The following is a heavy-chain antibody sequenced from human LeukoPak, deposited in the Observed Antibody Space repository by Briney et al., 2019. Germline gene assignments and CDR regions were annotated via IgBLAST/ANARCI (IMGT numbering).Heavy chain of an antibody. Sequence: PGGSLRLSCTASGFTFSSYGFHWVRQAPGKGLEWVAVIWNDGSKMHYADSVKGRFTISRDNSKNTLYLQMNSLRAEDTAVYYCARDDEFDDYDRRRYTNSFDYRGQGTLVTVSS. D-gene: IGHD3-22*01. CDR1: GFTFSSYG. V-gene: IGHV3-33*01. CDR3: ARDDEFDDYDRRRYTNSFDY. CDR2: IWNDGSKM. J-gene: IGHJ4*02.